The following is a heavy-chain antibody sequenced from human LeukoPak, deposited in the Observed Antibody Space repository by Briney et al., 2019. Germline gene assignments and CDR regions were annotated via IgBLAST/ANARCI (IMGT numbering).Heavy chain of an antibody. D-gene: IGHD2-2*01. V-gene: IGHV3-66*01. CDR2: IYSGAST. CDR1: RFIHNNAW. CDR3: ATMDY. J-gene: IGHJ4*02. Sequence: WGSLRLSCPAYRFIHNNAWMSWVRQAGGKGLEWVAVIYSGASTYYADSVKGRFTIPRDNSKNTLYLQMNSLRAVDTAVYYCATMDYWGQGTLVSFS.